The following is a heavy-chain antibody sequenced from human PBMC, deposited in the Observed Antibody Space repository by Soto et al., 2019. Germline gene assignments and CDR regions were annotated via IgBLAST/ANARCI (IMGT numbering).Heavy chain of an antibody. V-gene: IGHV5-51*01. J-gene: IGHJ6*02. D-gene: IGHD3-16*01. CDR1: GYKFSSYW. CDR2: IYPGDSDT. Sequence: GESLKISCKGSGYKFSSYWIGWVRQMPGKGLEWMGIIYPGDSDTRYSPSFQGQVTISADKSTSTVYMELRSLRSDDTAVYYCARDQSFDRTYYYGIDVWGQGTTVTVSS. CDR3: ARDQSFDRTYYYGIDV.